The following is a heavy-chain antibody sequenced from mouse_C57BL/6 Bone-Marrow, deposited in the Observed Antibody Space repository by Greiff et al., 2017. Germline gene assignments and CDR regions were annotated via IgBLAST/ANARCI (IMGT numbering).Heavy chain of an antibody. CDR3: ATRNYEDAMDC. Sequence: VKVVESGPGLVQPSQSLSITCTASGFSLTSYGVHWVRQSPGKGLEWLGVIWRGGSTDYNAAFMSRLSITKDNSKSQVFFKMNSLQADDTAIYYCATRNYEDAMDCWGQGASVTVSS. CDR2: IWRGGST. D-gene: IGHD2-1*01. J-gene: IGHJ4*01. V-gene: IGHV2-5*01. CDR1: GFSLTSYG.